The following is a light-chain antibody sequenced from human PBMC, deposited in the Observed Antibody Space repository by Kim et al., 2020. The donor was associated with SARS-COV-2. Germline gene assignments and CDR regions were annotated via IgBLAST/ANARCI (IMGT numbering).Light chain of an antibody. CDR3: QQCDALPLT. J-gene: IGKJ4*01. V-gene: IGKV3-20*01. CDR2: GAS. CDR1: QSVLGHY. Sequence: SPGERATLSCRASQSVLGHYIAWYQQKPGQSPRLLICGASNRSTGTPDRFSGSGSGTDFSLTISSLEPDDFAVYYCQQCDALPLTFGGGTKVDIK.